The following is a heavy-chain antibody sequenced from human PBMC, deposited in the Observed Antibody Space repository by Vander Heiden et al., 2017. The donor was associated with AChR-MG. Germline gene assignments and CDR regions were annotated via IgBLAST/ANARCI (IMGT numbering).Heavy chain of an antibody. J-gene: IGHJ5*02. D-gene: IGHD2-2*02. CDR2: IYPDDSDT. Sequence: EMQLAQPGPEVKKPGESLKISCKGSGYSFPDFWIAWVRQMPGKGLEWMGVIYPDDSDTRYSPSFQGQVSISVDKSINTAYLQWSNLRASDSAFYYCATGGRIGYTSGQGTLVTVSS. CDR1: GYSFPDFW. CDR3: ATGGRIGYT. V-gene: IGHV5-51*01.